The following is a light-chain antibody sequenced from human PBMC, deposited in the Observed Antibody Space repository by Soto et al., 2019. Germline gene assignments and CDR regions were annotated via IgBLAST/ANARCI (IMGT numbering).Light chain of an antibody. V-gene: IGLV2-8*01. J-gene: IGLJ1*01. CDR3: ISYAGSNAYV. CDR2: DVI. Sequence: QSVLTQPPSASGSPGQSVTISCTGTSSDVGGYNYVSWYQQHPGKAPKLMIYDVIKRPSGVPDRFSGSKSGSTAPLAVSGLQAEDEADYFCISYAGSNAYVFGTGTKVTVL. CDR1: SSDVGGYNY.